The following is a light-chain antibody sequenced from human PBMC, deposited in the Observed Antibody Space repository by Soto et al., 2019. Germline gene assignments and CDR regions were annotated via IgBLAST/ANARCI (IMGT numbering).Light chain of an antibody. Sequence: QSVLTQPRSVSGSPGQSVTISCTGTSSDVGDYNYVSWYQQHAGKAPKLMIYDVSKRPSGVPDRFSGSKSGNTASLTISGLQAEDEADYYCCSYAGRYSLDVFGTGTKLTVL. CDR3: CSYAGRYSLDV. J-gene: IGLJ1*01. CDR2: DVS. CDR1: SSDVGDYNY. V-gene: IGLV2-11*01.